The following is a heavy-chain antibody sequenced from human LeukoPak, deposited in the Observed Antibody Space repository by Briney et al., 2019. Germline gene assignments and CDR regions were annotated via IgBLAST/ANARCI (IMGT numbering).Heavy chain of an antibody. V-gene: IGHV3-53*01. CDR2: IYSGGRT. D-gene: IGHD6-19*01. Sequence: GGSLRLSCAASGFTVSSNYMSWVRQAPGKGLEWVSVIYSGGRTYYADSVKGRFTISRDNSKNTLYLQMNSLRAEDTAVYYCARGPAAVAGFFDYWGQGTLVTVSS. CDR3: ARGPAAVAGFFDY. CDR1: GFTVSSNY. J-gene: IGHJ4*02.